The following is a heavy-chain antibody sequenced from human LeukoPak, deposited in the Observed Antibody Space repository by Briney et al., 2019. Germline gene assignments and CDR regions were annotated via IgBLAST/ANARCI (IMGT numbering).Heavy chain of an antibody. CDR1: GGSISSYY. CDR3: ARDRHLGYCSGGSCCRYDY. CDR2: IYYSGST. V-gene: IGHV4-59*12. J-gene: IGHJ4*02. Sequence: SETLSLTCTVSGGSISSYYWSWIRQPPGKGLEWIGYIYYSGSTNYNPSLKSRVTISVDTSKNQFSLKLSSVTAADTAVYYCARDRHLGYCSGGSCCRYDYWGQGTLVTVSS. D-gene: IGHD2-15*01.